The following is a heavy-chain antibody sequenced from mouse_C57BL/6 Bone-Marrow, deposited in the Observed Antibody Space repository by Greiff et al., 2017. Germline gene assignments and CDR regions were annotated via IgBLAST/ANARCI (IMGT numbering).Heavy chain of an antibody. CDR3: AKNGYLYAMDY. V-gene: IGHV1-52*01. CDR2: IDPSDSET. Sequence: QVQLQQPGAELVRPGSSVKLSCKASGYTFTSYWMHWVKPRPIQGLEWIGNIDPSDSETPSNQKFKDKATLTVDKSASTAYRQLRSLTCEDSAVYFCAKNGYLYAMDYWGQGTSDTVAS. D-gene: IGHD1-2*01. J-gene: IGHJ4*01. CDR1: GYTFTSYW.